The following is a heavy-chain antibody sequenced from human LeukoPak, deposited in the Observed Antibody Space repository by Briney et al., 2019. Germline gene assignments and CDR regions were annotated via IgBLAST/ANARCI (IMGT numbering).Heavy chain of an antibody. D-gene: IGHD1-26*01. V-gene: IGHV1-69*13. Sequence: SVKVSCKASGGTFSSYAISWVRQAPGQGLEWMGGIIPIFGTANYAQKFQGRVTITADESTSTAYMDLSSLTSDDTAVYYCARDGGSYSADYWGQGTLVTVSS. J-gene: IGHJ4*02. CDR3: ARDGGSYSADY. CDR1: GGTFSSYA. CDR2: IIPIFGTA.